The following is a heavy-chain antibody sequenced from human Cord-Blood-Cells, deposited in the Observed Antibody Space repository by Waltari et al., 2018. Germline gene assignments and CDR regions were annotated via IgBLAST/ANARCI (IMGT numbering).Heavy chain of an antibody. CDR2: INAGNGNT. CDR3: ARGVLGEYYYDSSGYYQFDP. J-gene: IGHJ5*02. D-gene: IGHD3-22*01. V-gene: IGHV1-3*01. CDR1: GYTFTSYA. Sequence: QVQLVQSGAEVKKPGASVKVSCKASGYTFTSYAMHWVRQAPGQRLEWMGWINAGNGNTKYSQKFQGRVTITRDTSASTAYMELSSLRSEDTAVYYCARGVLGEYYYDSSGYYQFDPWGQGTLVTVSS.